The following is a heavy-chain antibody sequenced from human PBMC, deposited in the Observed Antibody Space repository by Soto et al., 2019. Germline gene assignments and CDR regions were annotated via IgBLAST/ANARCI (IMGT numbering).Heavy chain of an antibody. J-gene: IGHJ6*02. CDR1: GFTFRTYA. CDR2: ISSSSSYT. CDR3: ARDRVVAVAGHRSYGMDV. V-gene: IGHV3-48*04. Sequence: EVQLLESGGGLIQPGGSLRLSCAASGFTFRTYAMGWVRQAPGKGLEWVSYISSSSSYTNYADSVKGRFTISRDNAKNSLYLQMNSLRAEDTAVYYCARDRVVAVAGHRSYGMDVWGQGTTVTVSS. D-gene: IGHD6-19*01.